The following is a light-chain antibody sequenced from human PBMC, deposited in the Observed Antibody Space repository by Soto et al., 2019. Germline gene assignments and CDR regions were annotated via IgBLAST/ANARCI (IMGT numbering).Light chain of an antibody. CDR2: DVS. CDR3: SSYTSSSTYG. CDR1: SSDVGGYNY. V-gene: IGLV2-14*01. J-gene: IGLJ1*01. Sequence: QSALTQPASVPGSPGQSITISCTGTSSDVGGYNYVSWCQQHPGKAPKLMIYDVSNRPSGVSNRFSGSKSGNTASLTISGLQAEDEADYYCSSYTSSSTYGFGTGTKVTVL.